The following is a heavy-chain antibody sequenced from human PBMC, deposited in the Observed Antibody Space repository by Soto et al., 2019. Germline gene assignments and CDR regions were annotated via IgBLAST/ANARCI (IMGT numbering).Heavy chain of an antibody. D-gene: IGHD6-19*01. J-gene: IGHJ4*02. V-gene: IGHV3-30*18. CDR1: GFTFSSYG. CDR2: ISYDGSNK. Sequence: SPRLSCAASGFTFSSYGMHWVRQAPGKGLEWVAVISYDGSNKYYADSVKGRFTISRDNSKNTLYLQMNSLRAEDTAVYYCAKDPGGQAVALDYWGQGTLVTVSS. CDR3: AKDPGGQAVALDY.